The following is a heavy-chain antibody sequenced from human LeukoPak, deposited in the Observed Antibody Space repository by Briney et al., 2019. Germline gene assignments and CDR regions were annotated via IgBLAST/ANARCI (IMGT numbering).Heavy chain of an antibody. CDR3: ARSTGWFGQGYFDY. CDR2: INSDGSST. D-gene: IGHD3-10*01. J-gene: IGHJ4*02. V-gene: IGHV3-74*01. CDR1: GFTFSSYW. Sequence: GGSLRLSCAASGFTFSSYWMHWVRQAPGKGLVRVSRINSDGSSTSYADSVKGRFTISRDNAKNTLYLQMNSLRAEDTAVYYCARSTGWFGQGYFDYWGQGTLVTVSS.